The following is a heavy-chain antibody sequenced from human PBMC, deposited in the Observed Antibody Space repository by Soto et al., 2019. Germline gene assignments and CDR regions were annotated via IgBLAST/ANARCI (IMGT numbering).Heavy chain of an antibody. CDR2: ISYDGSNK. Sequence: GGSLRLSCAASGFTFSSYGMHWVRQAPGKGLEWVAVISYDGSNKYYADSVKGRFTISRDNSKNTLYLQMNSLRAEDTAVYYCEKNGGGEWEDAFEIWGKGTMVTVAS. V-gene: IGHV3-30*18. J-gene: IGHJ3*02. CDR3: EKNGGGEWEDAFEI. D-gene: IGHD2-21*01. CDR1: GFTFSSYG.